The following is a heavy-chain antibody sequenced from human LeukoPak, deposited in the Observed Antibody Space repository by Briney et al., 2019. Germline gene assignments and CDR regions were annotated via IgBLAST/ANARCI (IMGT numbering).Heavy chain of an antibody. CDR2: ISANGGST. Sequence: GGSLRLSCAASGLTFSIFAMSWVRQAPGKGLEWVTTISANGGSTYYADSVKGRFTISRDNSKNTLYLQMNSLRAEDTAVYYCARRGYEAFAIWGQGTMVTVSS. CDR1: GLTFSIFA. CDR3: ARRGYEAFAI. J-gene: IGHJ3*02. D-gene: IGHD5-18*01. V-gene: IGHV3-23*01.